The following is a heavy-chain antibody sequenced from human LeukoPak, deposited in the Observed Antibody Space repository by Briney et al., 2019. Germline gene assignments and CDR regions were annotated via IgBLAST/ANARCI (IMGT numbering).Heavy chain of an antibody. D-gene: IGHD3-22*01. J-gene: IGHJ4*02. Sequence: SETLSLTCTVSGGSISSYYWSWIRQPPGKGLEWIGYIYYSGSTNYNPSLKSRVTISVDTSKNQFSLKLSSVTAADTAVYYCASQPRQNYDSSGYLDYWGQGTLVTVSS. CDR2: IYYSGST. CDR3: ASQPRQNYDSSGYLDY. V-gene: IGHV4-59*08. CDR1: GGSISSYY.